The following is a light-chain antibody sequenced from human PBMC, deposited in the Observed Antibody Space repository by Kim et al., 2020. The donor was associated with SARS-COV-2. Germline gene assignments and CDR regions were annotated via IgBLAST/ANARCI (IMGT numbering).Light chain of an antibody. CDR3: QQYNSYPWT. J-gene: IGKJ1*01. Sequence: DIQMTQSPSTLSASVGDRVTITCRASQSIGSWLAWYQQKPGKAPKLLIYKASSLESGVPSRFSGSGSGTEFTLTISSLQPDDFAPYYCQQYNSYPWTFGQGTKVDIK. CDR1: QSIGSW. V-gene: IGKV1-5*03. CDR2: KAS.